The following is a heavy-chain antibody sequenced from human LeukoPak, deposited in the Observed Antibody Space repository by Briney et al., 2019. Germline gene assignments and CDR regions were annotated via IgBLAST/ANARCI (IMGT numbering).Heavy chain of an antibody. V-gene: IGHV1-46*01. Sequence: ASVKVSCKASGYTFTSYYMHWVRQAPGQGLEWMGIINPSGGSTSYAQKFQGRVTMTRDTSTSTAYMELRSLRSDDTAVYYCARDAPGIVVVVAATRAPFDYWGQGTLVTVSS. CDR1: GYTFTSYY. CDR2: INPSGGST. D-gene: IGHD2-15*01. CDR3: ARDAPGIVVVVAATRAPFDY. J-gene: IGHJ4*02.